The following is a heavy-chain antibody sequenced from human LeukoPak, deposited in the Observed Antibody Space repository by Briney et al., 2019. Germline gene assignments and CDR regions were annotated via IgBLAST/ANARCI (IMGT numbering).Heavy chain of an antibody. J-gene: IGHJ6*02. Sequence: GGSLRLSCSASGFTFSSYAMHWVRQAPGKGLEWVAVISYDGSNKYYADSVKGRFTISRGNSKNTLYLQMNSLRAEDTAVYYCARDLNVLRFLGRPGYYYYGMDVWGQGTTVTVSS. D-gene: IGHD3-3*01. V-gene: IGHV3-30-3*01. CDR3: ARDLNVLRFLGRPGYYYYGMDV. CDR2: ISYDGSNK. CDR1: GFTFSSYA.